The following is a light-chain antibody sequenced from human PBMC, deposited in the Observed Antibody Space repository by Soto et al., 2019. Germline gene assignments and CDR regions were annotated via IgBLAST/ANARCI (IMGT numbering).Light chain of an antibody. V-gene: IGLV2-14*01. CDR2: DVS. J-gene: IGLJ2*01. CDR1: SSDVGGYNY. Sequence: QSALTQPASVSGSPGQSITISCTGTSSDVGGYNYVSWYQQHPGKAPKLMIYDVSNRPSGVSNRFSGSKSGNTASLTISGLQAEDEADYYCSSYTSSSTHYVVFGGGTKLTVL. CDR3: SSYTSSSTHYVV.